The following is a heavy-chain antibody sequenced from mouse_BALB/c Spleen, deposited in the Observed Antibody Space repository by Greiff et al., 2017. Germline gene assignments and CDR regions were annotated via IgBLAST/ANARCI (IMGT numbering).Heavy chain of an antibody. V-gene: IGHV2-2*02. CDR3: ARNPQFITLYAMDY. CDR1: GFSLTSYG. Sequence: QVQLKESGPGLVQPSQSLSITCTVSGFSLTSYGVHWVRQSPGKGLEWLGVIWSGGSTDYNAAFISRLSISKDNSKSQVFFKMNSLQANDTAIYYCARNPQFITLYAMDYWGQGTSVTVSS. D-gene: IGHD1-2*01. CDR2: IWSGGST. J-gene: IGHJ4*01.